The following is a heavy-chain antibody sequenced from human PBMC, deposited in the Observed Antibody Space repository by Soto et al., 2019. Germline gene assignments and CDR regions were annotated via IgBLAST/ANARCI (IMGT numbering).Heavy chain of an antibody. J-gene: IGHJ6*02. CDR2: IDPSDSYN. D-gene: IGHD2-15*01. CDR3: ARLGDCSGGSCFSRYYYHGMDV. Sequence: GESLKTFCKSPWYSLATYWITWVRQMPGKGLEWMGRIDPSDSYNNYSPAFQGRVTNSADKSLNTAYLQWSSLEASDTAMYYCARLGDCSGGSCFSRYYYHGMDVWGQGTTVTVSS. V-gene: IGHV5-10-1*01. CDR1: WYSLATYW.